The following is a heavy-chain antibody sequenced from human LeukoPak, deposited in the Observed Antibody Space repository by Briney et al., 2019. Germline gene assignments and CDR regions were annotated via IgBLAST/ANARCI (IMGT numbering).Heavy chain of an antibody. V-gene: IGHV4-34*08. CDR2: INHSGST. D-gene: IGHD6-19*01. J-gene: IGHJ4*02. Sequence: PGGTLRLSCAASGFTFSSYGMIWIRQPPGKGLEWIGEINHSGSTNYNPSLKSRVTISVDTSKNQFSLKLSSVTAEDTAVYYCAKEIAVADYFDYWGQGTLVTVSS. CDR3: AKEIAVADYFDY. CDR1: GFTFSSYG.